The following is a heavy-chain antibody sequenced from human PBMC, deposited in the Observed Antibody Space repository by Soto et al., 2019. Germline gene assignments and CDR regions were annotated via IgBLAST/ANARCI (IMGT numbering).Heavy chain of an antibody. J-gene: IGHJ6*02. D-gene: IGHD3-10*01. CDR2: IKQDGSEK. CDR3: ARSGLGVNDYYYYGMDF. Sequence: EVQLVESGGGLVQPGGSLRLSCAASGFTFSSYWMSWVRQAPGKGLEWVANIKQDGSEKYYVDSVKGRFTISRDNAKNSLYLQMNSLRAEDPAVYYCARSGLGVNDYYYYGMDFWGQGTTVTVSS. V-gene: IGHV3-7*03. CDR1: GFTFSSYW.